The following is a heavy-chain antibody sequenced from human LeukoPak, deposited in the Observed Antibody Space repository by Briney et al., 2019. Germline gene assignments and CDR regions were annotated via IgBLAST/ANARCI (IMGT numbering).Heavy chain of an antibody. CDR1: GYTFTGYY. CDR3: ARTSSGWYNNWFDP. CDR2: INPNSGGT. D-gene: IGHD6-19*01. J-gene: IGHJ5*02. Sequence: ASVKVSCKASGYTFTGYYMHWVRQAPGQGLEWMGWINPNSGGTNYAQKFQGRVTMTRDTSISTAYMELSRLRSDDTAVYYCARTSSGWYNNWFDPWGQGTLVTVSS. V-gene: IGHV1-2*02.